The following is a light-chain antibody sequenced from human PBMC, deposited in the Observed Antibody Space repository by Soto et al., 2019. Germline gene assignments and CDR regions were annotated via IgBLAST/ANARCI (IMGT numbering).Light chain of an antibody. V-gene: IGKV1-27*01. Sequence: DIQMTQSATSLSESVGDRVTITCRASQGIRNYVAWYQQIPGKAPKLLIYAASTLQSGVPSRFSGSGSGTDFTLTINGLQPEDVATYSCQKYSSVPVFGPGTKVEIK. CDR3: QKYSSVPV. CDR2: AAS. J-gene: IGKJ3*01. CDR1: QGIRNY.